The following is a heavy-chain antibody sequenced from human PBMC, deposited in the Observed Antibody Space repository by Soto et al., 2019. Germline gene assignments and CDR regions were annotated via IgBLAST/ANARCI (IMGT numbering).Heavy chain of an antibody. CDR1: GGSISGGGYS. Sequence: SETLSLTCAVSGGSISGGGYSLSWIRQPPGKGLEWIGYIYHSGSTYYNPSLKSRVTISVGRSKNQFSLKLSSVTAADTAVYYCARGIVSGIAAAGTFYFDYWGQGTLDTVSS. V-gene: IGHV4-30-2*01. D-gene: IGHD6-13*01. CDR2: IYHSGST. J-gene: IGHJ4*02. CDR3: ARGIVSGIAAAGTFYFDY.